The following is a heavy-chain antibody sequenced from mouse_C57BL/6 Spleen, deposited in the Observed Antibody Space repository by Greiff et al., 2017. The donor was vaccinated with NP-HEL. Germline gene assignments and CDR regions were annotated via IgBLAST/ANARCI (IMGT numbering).Heavy chain of an antibody. CDR1: GYTFTSYW. Sequence: VQLQQPGAELVKPGASVKLSCKASGYTFTSYWMHWVKQRPGQGLEWIGMIHPNSGSTNYNEKFKSKATLTVDKSSSTAYMQLSSLTSEDSAVYYCARRELAYYFDYWGQGTTLTVSS. D-gene: IGHD4-1*01. CDR3: ARRELAYYFDY. V-gene: IGHV1-64*01. CDR2: IHPNSGST. J-gene: IGHJ2*01.